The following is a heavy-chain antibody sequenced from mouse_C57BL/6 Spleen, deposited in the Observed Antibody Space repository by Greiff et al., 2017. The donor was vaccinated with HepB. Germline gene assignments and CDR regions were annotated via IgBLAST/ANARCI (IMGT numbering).Heavy chain of an antibody. CDR3: TSYGSSYDYYAMDY. D-gene: IGHD1-1*01. Sequence: EVQLQQSGTVLARPGASVKMSCKTSGYTFTSYWMHWVKQRPGQGLEWIGAIYPGNSDTSYNQKFKGKAKLTAVTSASTAYMELSSLTNEDSAVYYCTSYGSSYDYYAMDYWGQGTSVTVSS. CDR1: GYTFTSYW. CDR2: IYPGNSDT. J-gene: IGHJ4*01. V-gene: IGHV1-5*01.